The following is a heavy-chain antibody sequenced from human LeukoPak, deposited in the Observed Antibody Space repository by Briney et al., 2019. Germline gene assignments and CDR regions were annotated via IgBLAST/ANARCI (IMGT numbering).Heavy chain of an antibody. Sequence: GGSLRLSCAASGFTFSSYSMNWVRQAPGKGLEWVSYISSSSSTIYYADSVKGRFTISRDNAKNSLYLQMNSLRAEDTAVYYCARDPPQLITIFGVVTPPPDYWGQGTLVTVSS. CDR1: GFTFSSYS. J-gene: IGHJ4*02. V-gene: IGHV3-48*04. CDR2: ISSSSSTI. CDR3: ARDPPQLITIFGVVTPPPDY. D-gene: IGHD3-3*01.